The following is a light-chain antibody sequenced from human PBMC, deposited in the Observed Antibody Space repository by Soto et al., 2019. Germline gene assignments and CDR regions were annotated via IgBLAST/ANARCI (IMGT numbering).Light chain of an antibody. CDR2: KAS. CDR3: QQDHSYSGR. CDR1: QTIDSW. Sequence: DRPMSEDPCPWSASVENRVTIICRASQTIDSWLAWCQQRPGKPPNLLIYKASTLASGAPSRFSGSGSGTEFTLTIYSLQPDDFATYYCQQDHSYSGRLGHGTKVEI. V-gene: IGKV1-5*03. J-gene: IGKJ1*01.